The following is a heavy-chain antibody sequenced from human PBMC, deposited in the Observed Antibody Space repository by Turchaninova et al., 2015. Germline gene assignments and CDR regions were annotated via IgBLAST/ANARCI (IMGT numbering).Heavy chain of an antibody. CDR3: AAHLATRGGSYYYGMDV. V-gene: IGHV4-31*03. Sequence: QVQLQDWGPGLVQPSPPLSLTLNFPGVPISSGCYDLNWVRHHPGKGLEWIGYIYHSGTTHYNPSLESRVLMSVDTSSNLFSLNLSSVTAADSAVYYCAAHLATRGGSYYYGMDVWGLGTAVTVAS. CDR2: IYHSGTT. CDR1: GVPISSGCYD. D-gene: IGHD2-15*01. J-gene: IGHJ6*02.